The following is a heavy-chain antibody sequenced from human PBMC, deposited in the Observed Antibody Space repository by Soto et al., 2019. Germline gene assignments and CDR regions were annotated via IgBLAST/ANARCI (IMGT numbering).Heavy chain of an antibody. Sequence: PGGSLRLSCAASGFTFSSYDMHWVRQATGKGLEWVSAIGTAGDTYYPGSVKGRFTISRENAKNSLYLQMNSLRAEDTAVYYCARERGYSGYDLKGYYYYGMDVWGQGTTVTVSS. CDR3: ARERGYSGYDLKGYYYYGMDV. D-gene: IGHD5-12*01. J-gene: IGHJ6*02. CDR2: IGTAGDT. V-gene: IGHV3-13*01. CDR1: GFTFSSYD.